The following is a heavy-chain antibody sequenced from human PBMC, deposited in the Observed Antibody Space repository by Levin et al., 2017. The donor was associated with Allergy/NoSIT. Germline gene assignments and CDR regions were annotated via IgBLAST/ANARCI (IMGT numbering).Heavy chain of an antibody. CDR2: ISSSSSYT. J-gene: IGHJ6*03. CDR1: GFTFSDYY. V-gene: IGHV3-11*03. Sequence: GGSLRLSCAASGFTFSDYYMSWIRQAPGKGLEWVSYISSSSSYTNYADSVKGRFTISRDNAKNSLYLQMNSLRAEDTAVYYCARQLRYFDWLLEGYYYYYMDVWGKGTTVTVSS. CDR3: ARQLRYFDWLLEGYYYYYMDV. D-gene: IGHD3-9*01.